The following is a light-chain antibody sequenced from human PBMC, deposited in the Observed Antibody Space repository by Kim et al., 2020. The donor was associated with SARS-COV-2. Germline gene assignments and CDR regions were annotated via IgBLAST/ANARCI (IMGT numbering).Light chain of an antibody. J-gene: IGKJ1*01. CDR1: QSVGTN. V-gene: IGKV3-15*01. CDR3: QQYDDWPPWT. CDR2: SAS. Sequence: EMAVTQSPATLSVSPGERATLSCRASQSVGTNLAWYQQRPGQAPRLLICSASIRAIGIPARFSGSGSGTDFTLTISSLQSEDLAVYYCQQYDDWPPWTFGQGTKVDIK.